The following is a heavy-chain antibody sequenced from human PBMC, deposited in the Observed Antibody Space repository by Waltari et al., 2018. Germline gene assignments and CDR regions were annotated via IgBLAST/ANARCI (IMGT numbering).Heavy chain of an antibody. V-gene: IGHV3-15*01. Sequence: EVQLVESGGGLVEPGWSLRLSCAVSGITFSNAWKNRCRQTPGKGLEGVGRIKSKTDGGATDYAAAVKGRFTVSRDDSRNMLYLQMDSLKIEDTAVYYCATSVPESNRPYFYYGLDVWGQGTTVTVSS. CDR1: GITFSNAW. CDR3: ATSVPESNRPYFYYGLDV. CDR2: IKSKTDGGAT. J-gene: IGHJ6*02. D-gene: IGHD2-2*01.